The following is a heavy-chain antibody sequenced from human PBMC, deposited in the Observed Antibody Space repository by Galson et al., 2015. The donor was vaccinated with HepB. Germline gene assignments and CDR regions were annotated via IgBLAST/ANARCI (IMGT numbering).Heavy chain of an antibody. CDR3: ARDLPIDY. CDR1: GFSFSRYG. J-gene: IGHJ4*02. Sequence: LRLSCAASGFSFSRYGMNWVRQAPGKGLEWVSSITSSSSYIYYADSVKGRFTISRDNAKNSLYLQMNSLRVEDTAVYYCARDLPIDYWGQGTLVTVSS. CDR2: ITSSSSYI. V-gene: IGHV3-21*01.